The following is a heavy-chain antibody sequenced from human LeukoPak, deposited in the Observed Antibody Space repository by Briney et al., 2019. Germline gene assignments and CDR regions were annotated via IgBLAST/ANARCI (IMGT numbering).Heavy chain of an antibody. CDR1: GFTFSSYG. V-gene: IGHV3-30*02. CDR2: IRYDGSNK. Sequence: PGGSLRLSCAASGFTFSSYGMHWARQAPGKGLEWVAFIRYDGSNKYYADSVKGRFTISRDNSKNTPYLQMNSLRAEDTAVYYCAKDPCERYYFDYWSQGTLDTVSS. CDR3: AKDPCERYYFDY. J-gene: IGHJ4*02. D-gene: IGHD1-1*01.